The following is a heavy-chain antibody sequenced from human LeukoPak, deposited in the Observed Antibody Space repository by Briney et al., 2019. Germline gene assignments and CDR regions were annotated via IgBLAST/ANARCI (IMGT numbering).Heavy chain of an antibody. Sequence: GESLKISCKGSGCSFTSYWIGWVRQMPGKGLEWIGIIYPGDSDTRYSPSFQGQVTISADKSISTAFLQWSSLTASDTAIYYCARQTPSTNYFDYWGQGALVTVSS. V-gene: IGHV5-51*01. J-gene: IGHJ4*02. CDR3: ARQTPSTNYFDY. CDR1: GCSFTSYW. CDR2: IYPGDSDT. D-gene: IGHD2/OR15-2a*01.